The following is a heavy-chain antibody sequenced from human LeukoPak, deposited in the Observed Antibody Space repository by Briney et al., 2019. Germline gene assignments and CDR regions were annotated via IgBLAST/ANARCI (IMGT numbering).Heavy chain of an antibody. CDR3: AKPRETAAGYFDY. D-gene: IGHD6-13*01. CDR2: IRYDGSNK. J-gene: IGHJ4*02. Sequence: GGSLRLSCAASGFTFSSYGMHWVRQAPGKGLEWVAFIRYDGSNKCYADSVKGRFTISRDNSKNTLYLQMNSLRAEDTAVYYCAKPRETAAGYFDYWGQGTLVTVSS. CDR1: GFTFSSYG. V-gene: IGHV3-30*02.